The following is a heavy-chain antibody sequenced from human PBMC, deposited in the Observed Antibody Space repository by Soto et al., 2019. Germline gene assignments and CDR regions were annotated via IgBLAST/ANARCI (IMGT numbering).Heavy chain of an antibody. Sequence: QVHLVESGGGVLQPGRSLRLSCAASGFTFSTYAMHWVRQAPGKGLEWVAFMSNDGSNTYYADSVKGRFTISRDNSKNTLYLQMNSLRPEDTAVYYCARELISSTSPVEFDSWGQGTLVTVSS. CDR3: ARELISSTSPVEFDS. D-gene: IGHD6-13*01. J-gene: IGHJ4*02. V-gene: IGHV3-30-3*01. CDR1: GFTFSTYA. CDR2: MSNDGSNT.